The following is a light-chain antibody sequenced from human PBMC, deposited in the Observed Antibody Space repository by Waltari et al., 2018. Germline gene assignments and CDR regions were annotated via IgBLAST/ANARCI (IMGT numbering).Light chain of an antibody. CDR3: SSYTSGSLWV. V-gene: IGLV2-14*03. CDR2: DVT. CDR1: DRDVGASHY. Sequence: QSALTQPASVSGSPGQSITISCTGTDRDVGASHYVSWYQQHPGKPPELMIYDVTNRPSGVSNRFSGSKSGNTASLTISGLQAEDEADYYCSSYTSGSLWVFGGGTKLTVL. J-gene: IGLJ3*02.